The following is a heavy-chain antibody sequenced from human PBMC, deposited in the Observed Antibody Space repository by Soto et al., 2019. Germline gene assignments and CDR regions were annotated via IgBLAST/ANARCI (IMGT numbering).Heavy chain of an antibody. Sequence: EVQLVESGGGLVQPGGSLRLSCAASGFTFSSYWMSWVRQAPGKGLEWVANIKQDGSEKYYVDSVKGRFTISRDNAKNSLYLQMNSLRAEDTAVYYCARDTLDFGDYGMDVWGQGTTVTVSS. CDR3: ARDTLDFGDYGMDV. CDR1: GFTFSSYW. D-gene: IGHD4-17*01. J-gene: IGHJ6*02. V-gene: IGHV3-7*01. CDR2: IKQDGSEK.